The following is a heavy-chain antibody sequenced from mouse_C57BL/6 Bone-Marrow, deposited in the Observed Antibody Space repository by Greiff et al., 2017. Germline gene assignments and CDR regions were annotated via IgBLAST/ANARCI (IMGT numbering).Heavy chain of an antibody. Sequence: DVKLQESGAELVRPGASVKLSCTASGFNIKDDYMHWVKQRPEQGLEWIGWIDPENGDTEYASKFQGKATITADTSSNTAYLQLSSLTSEDTAVYYCTGYDGYYHFAYWGQGTLVTVSA. D-gene: IGHD2-3*01. CDR2: IDPENGDT. J-gene: IGHJ3*01. V-gene: IGHV14-4*01. CDR1: GFNIKDDY. CDR3: TGYDGYYHFAY.